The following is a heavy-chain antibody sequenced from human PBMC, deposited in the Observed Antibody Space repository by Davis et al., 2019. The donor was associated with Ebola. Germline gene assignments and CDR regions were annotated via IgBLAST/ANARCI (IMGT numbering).Heavy chain of an antibody. CDR1: GFTFSSYS. V-gene: IGHV3-21*01. J-gene: IGHJ4*02. CDR2: ISSSSSYI. CDR3: ASLWFVDGEG. Sequence: GESLKISCAASGFTFSSYSMNWVRQAPGKGLEWVSSISSSSSYIYYADSVKGRFTISRDNAKNSLYLQMNSLRAEDTALYYCASLWFVDGEGWGQGTLVTVSS. D-gene: IGHD3-10*01.